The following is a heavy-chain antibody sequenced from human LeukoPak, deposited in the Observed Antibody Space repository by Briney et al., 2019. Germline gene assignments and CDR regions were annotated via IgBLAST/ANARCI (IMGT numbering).Heavy chain of an antibody. Sequence: PGGSLRLSCAASGFTFSSFAMSWVRQAPGKGLEWVANIKQDGSEKYYVDSVKGRFTISRDNAKNSLYLQMNSLRAEDTAVYYCASGGYSFFYWGQGTLVTVSS. CDR3: ASGGYSFFY. D-gene: IGHD5-18*01. CDR1: GFTFSSFA. CDR2: IKQDGSEK. V-gene: IGHV3-7*03. J-gene: IGHJ4*02.